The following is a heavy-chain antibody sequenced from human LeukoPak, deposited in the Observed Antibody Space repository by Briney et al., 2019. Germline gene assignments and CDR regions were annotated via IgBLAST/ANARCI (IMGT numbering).Heavy chain of an antibody. CDR1: GGSISSGGYY. J-gene: IGHJ4*02. D-gene: IGHD3-10*01. V-gene: IGHV4-31*03. CDR3: ARELSGSQTFDY. Sequence: PSRTLSLTCTVSGGSISSGGYYWSWIRQHPGKGLEWIGYIYYSGSTYYNPSLKSRVTISVDTSKNQFSLKLSSVTAADTAVYYCARELSGSQTFDYWGQGTLVTVSS. CDR2: IYYSGST.